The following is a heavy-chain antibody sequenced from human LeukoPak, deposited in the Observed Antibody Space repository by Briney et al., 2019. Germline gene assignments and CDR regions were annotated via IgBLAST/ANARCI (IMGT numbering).Heavy chain of an antibody. D-gene: IGHD3-22*01. J-gene: IGHJ4*02. CDR3: ARSSGYYFDY. CDR1: GFTFSSYS. CDR2: ISSSAYI. Sequence: PGGSLRLSCAASGFTFSSYSMNWVRPAPGKGPDWVSFISSSAYIYYPDSVKGRFTISRDNAKNSLYLQMSSLRAEDTAVYYCARSSGYYFDYWGQGTLVTVSS. V-gene: IGHV3-21*01.